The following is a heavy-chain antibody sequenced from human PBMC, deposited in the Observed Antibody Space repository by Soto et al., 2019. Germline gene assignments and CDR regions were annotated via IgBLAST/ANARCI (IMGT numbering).Heavy chain of an antibody. CDR2: ISGSGERT. V-gene: IGHV3-23*01. Sequence: GGSLRLSCAASGFTFRHFAMNWVRQAPGKGLEWVSLISGSGERTYHADSVKGRFTTSRDNSKNTLYLQMNSLRDEDTAVYYCVREAGSGVPVGMLGWGPERVPAPMVGAFDFWGQGTLVTVSS. CDR3: VREAGSGVPVGMLGWGPERVPAPMVGAFDF. D-gene: IGHD2-2*01. J-gene: IGHJ3*01. CDR1: GFTFRHFA.